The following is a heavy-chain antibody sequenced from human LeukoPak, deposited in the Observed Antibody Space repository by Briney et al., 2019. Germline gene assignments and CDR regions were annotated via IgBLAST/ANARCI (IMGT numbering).Heavy chain of an antibody. J-gene: IGHJ4*02. CDR2: ISWDGGSS. D-gene: IGHD1-26*01. CDR1: GLTFDDYA. CDR3: AKDRADSGSYSYFDY. Sequence: GGSLRLSCAASGLTFDDYAMHWIRQAPGKGLEWVSLISWDGGSSYYADSVKGRFTISRDNSKNSLYLQMNSLRAEDTALYYCAKDRADSGSYSYFDYWGQGTLVTVSS. V-gene: IGHV3-43D*03.